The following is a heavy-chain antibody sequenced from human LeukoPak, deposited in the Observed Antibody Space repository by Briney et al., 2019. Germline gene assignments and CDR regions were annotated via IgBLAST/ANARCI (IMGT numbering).Heavy chain of an antibody. J-gene: IGHJ4*02. D-gene: IGHD1-14*01. V-gene: IGHV3-48*02. CDR3: ARDRRSGCVDY. Sequence: PGRSLRLSCAASGFTFSSHSMNWVRQAPGKGLEWVSYITSSSSTIYYADSVKGRFTISRDNDKNSLYLKMNSLRDEDTAVYYCARDRRSGCVDYWGQGTLVTVSS. CDR2: ITSSSSTI. CDR1: GFTFSSHS.